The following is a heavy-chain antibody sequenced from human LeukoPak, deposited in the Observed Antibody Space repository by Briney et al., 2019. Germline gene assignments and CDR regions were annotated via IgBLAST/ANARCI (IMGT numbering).Heavy chain of an antibody. V-gene: IGHV3-7*03. CDR3: ARDVSDENGSASRIHLDS. D-gene: IGHD6-6*01. Sequence: QPGRSLRLSCAASGFTFSNYWMTWVRQAPGKGLEWVANIRQDGREKNYVDSVKGRFTISRDNAKNSLILQMNRLRAEDTAVYYCARDVSDENGSASRIHLDSWGQGTLVSVSS. J-gene: IGHJ4*02. CDR1: GFTFSNYW. CDR2: IRQDGREK.